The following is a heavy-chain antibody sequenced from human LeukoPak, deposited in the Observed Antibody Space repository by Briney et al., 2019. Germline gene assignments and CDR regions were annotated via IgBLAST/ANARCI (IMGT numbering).Heavy chain of an antibody. CDR2: ISYDGSNK. V-gene: IGHV3-30-3*01. J-gene: IGHJ6*02. CDR1: GFTFSSYA. CDR3: AREGRRYPVYYYYGMDV. Sequence: GGSLRLSCAASGFTFSSYAMHWVRQAPGTGLEWVAVISYDGSNKYYADSVKGRFTISRDNSKNTLYLQMNSLRAEDTAVYYCAREGRRYPVYYYYGMDVWGQGTTVTVSS. D-gene: IGHD3-9*01.